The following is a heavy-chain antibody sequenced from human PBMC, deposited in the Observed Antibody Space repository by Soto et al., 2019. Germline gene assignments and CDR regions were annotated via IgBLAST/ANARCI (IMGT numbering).Heavy chain of an antibody. Sequence: ALVKVSCKASGYTFTSYDINWVRQATGQGLEWMGWMNPNSGNTGYAQKFQGRVTMTRNTSISTAYMELSSLRSEDTAVYYCARGEGHYDFWSGYYYYYYGMDVWGQGTTVTVSS. J-gene: IGHJ6*02. CDR3: ARGEGHYDFWSGYYYYYYGMDV. D-gene: IGHD3-3*01. V-gene: IGHV1-8*01. CDR1: GYTFTSYD. CDR2: MNPNSGNT.